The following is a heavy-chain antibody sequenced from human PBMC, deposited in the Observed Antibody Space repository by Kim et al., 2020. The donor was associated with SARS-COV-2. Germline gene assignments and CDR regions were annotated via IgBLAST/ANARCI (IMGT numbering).Heavy chain of an antibody. V-gene: IGHV4-31*02. D-gene: IGHD3-22*01. Sequence: SLKSRVTISVDTSKNQFSLKLSSVTAADTAVYYCARGSYDSSGYYDAFDIWGQGTMVTVSS. J-gene: IGHJ3*02. CDR3: ARGSYDSSGYYDAFDI.